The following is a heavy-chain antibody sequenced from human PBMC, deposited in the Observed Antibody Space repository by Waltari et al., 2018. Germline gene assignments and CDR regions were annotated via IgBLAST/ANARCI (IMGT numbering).Heavy chain of an antibody. V-gene: IGHV3-74*01. Sequence: DGSSITYADSVKGRFTTSRDNAKNTLYLQMNSLRADDTAVYYCARSAFMDVWGQGTKVTVSS. J-gene: IGHJ6*02. CDR2: DGSSI. CDR3: ARSAFMDV.